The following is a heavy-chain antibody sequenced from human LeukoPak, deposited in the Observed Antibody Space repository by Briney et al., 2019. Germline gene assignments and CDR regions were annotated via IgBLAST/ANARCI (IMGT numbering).Heavy chain of an antibody. CDR1: GYTFTGYY. D-gene: IGHD2-21*01. V-gene: IGHV1-2*02. J-gene: IGHJ4*02. Sequence: ASVKVSCKASGYTFTGYYMHWVRQAPGQGLEWMGWINPNTGDTHYAQKFQGRVTLTRDTSITTVYMELSRLTSDDTAIFYCAVAPGDYWGEGTLVTVSS. CDR2: INPNTGDT. CDR3: AVAPGDY.